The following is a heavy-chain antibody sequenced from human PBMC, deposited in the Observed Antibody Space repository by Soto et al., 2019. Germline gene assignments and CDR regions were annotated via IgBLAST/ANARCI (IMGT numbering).Heavy chain of an antibody. D-gene: IGHD6-13*01. Sequence: SETLSLTCTVSGGSISSYYWSWIRQPPGKGLEWIGYIYYSGSTNYNPSLKSRVTISVDTSKNQFSLKLSSVTAADTAVYYCARMGLKVAAARGGKKYNWFDPWGQGTLVTVSS. J-gene: IGHJ5*02. CDR2: IYYSGST. CDR3: ARMGLKVAAARGGKKYNWFDP. V-gene: IGHV4-59*01. CDR1: GGSISSYY.